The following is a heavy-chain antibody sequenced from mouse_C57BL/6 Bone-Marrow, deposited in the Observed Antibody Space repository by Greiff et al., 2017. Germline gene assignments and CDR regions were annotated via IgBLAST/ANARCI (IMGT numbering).Heavy chain of an antibody. D-gene: IGHD3-2*02. V-gene: IGHV5-6*01. J-gene: IGHJ4*01. CDR3: ARREQLRLRDAMHN. CDR1: GFTFSSYG. CDR2: ISSGGSCT. Sequence: EVQLVESGGDLVKPGGSLKLSCAASGFTFSSYGMSWVRQTPDKRLEWVATISSGGSCTYYPDSVKGRFTISRDNAKNTLYLQMSSLKSGNTAMYYCARREQLRLRDAMHNWGQGTSVTVSS.